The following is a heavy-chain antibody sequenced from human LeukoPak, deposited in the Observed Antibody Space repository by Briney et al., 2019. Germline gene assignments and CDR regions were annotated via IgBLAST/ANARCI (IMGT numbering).Heavy chain of an antibody. V-gene: IGHV1-18*01. Sequence: ASVKVSCKASGYTFTSYGISWVRQAPGQGLEWMGWISAYNGNTNYAQKLQGRVTMTTDTSTSTAYMELRSLRSDDTAVYYCATEPYASGTSATASAPHWGQGTLVTVSS. CDR1: GYTFTSYG. D-gene: IGHD2-2*01. CDR3: ATEPYASGTSATASAPH. CDR2: ISAYNGNT. J-gene: IGHJ1*01.